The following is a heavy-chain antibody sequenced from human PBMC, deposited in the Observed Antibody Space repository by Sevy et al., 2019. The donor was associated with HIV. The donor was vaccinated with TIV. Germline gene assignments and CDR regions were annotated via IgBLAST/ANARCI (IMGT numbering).Heavy chain of an antibody. D-gene: IGHD3-3*01. V-gene: IGHV3-15*01. Sequence: GGSLRLSCAASGFTFSNAWMSWVRQAPGKGLEWVGRITSNTRGGTTDYAAPVKGKFTISKEESRKTLYLQKNSLKTVYTAMYYRTTATGVVDYDFWGGCDDTYDYWGQGTMVTVSS. CDR2: ITSNTRGGTT. J-gene: IGHJ3*01. CDR3: TTATGVVDYDFWGGCDDTYDY. CDR1: GFTFSNAW.